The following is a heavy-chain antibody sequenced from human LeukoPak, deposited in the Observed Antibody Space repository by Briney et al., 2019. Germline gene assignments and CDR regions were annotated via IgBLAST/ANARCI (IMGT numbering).Heavy chain of an antibody. CDR2: IYENGGTT. J-gene: IGHJ4*02. V-gene: IGHV3-23*01. Sequence: GGSLRLSCVGSGFTFRSHVMSWVRQAPEKGLEFVSGIYENGGTTYYADSVKGRFSISRDNSKNTLYLQMDSLRGEDTAVYYCAKDFRIGYSAHFDYWGRGALVTVSS. D-gene: IGHD2-21*01. CDR3: AKDFRIGYSAHFDY. CDR1: GFTFRSHV.